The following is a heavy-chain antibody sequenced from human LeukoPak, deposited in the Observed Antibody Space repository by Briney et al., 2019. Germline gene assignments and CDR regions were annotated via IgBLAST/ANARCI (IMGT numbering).Heavy chain of an antibody. V-gene: IGHV4-61*02. CDR1: GGSISSGRYY. CDR2: IYTSGST. J-gene: IGHJ4*02. Sequence: TLSLTCTVSGGSISSGRYYWSWIRQPAGKGQEWIGRIYTSGSTNYNPSLKSRVTISVDTSKNQFSLKLSSVTAADTAVYYCARRVIAAAGHYYFDYWGQGTLVTVSS. CDR3: ARRVIAAAGHYYFDY. D-gene: IGHD6-13*01.